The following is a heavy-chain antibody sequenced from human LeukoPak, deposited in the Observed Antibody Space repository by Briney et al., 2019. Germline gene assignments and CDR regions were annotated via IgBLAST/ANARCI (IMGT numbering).Heavy chain of an antibody. V-gene: IGHV1-2*02. D-gene: IGHD2-2*01. J-gene: IGHJ5*02. CDR2: INPNSGGT. CDR3: ARGGKLLYNWFDP. Sequence: SVKVSCKASGYTSTGYYMHWVRQAPGQGLEWMGWINPNSGGTNYAQKFQGRVTMTRDTSISTAYMELSRLRSDDTAVYYCARGGKLLYNWFDPWGQGTLVTVSS. CDR1: GYTSTGYY.